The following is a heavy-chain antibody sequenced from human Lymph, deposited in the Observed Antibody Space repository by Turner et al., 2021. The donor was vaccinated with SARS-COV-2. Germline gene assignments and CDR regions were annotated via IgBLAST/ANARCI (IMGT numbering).Heavy chain of an antibody. V-gene: IGHV3-30*03. Sequence: QVQMVESGGGVVQPGRSVGLSCAASGLTFISYGMHWVSQAAGKGLEWVAVIAEDGGHKSYADSVKGRFTISRDNSKNTLYLQMISLRAEDTAVYYCAWALYYYYGMDVWGQGTTVTVSS. CDR3: AWALYYYYGMDV. CDR2: IAEDGGHK. CDR1: GLTFISYG. J-gene: IGHJ6*02.